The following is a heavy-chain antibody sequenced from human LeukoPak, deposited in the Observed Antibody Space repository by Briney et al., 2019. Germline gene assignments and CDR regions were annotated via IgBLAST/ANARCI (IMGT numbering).Heavy chain of an antibody. CDR1: GGSISSTSYY. Sequence: SETLSLTCTVSGGSISSTSYYWGWISQPPGKGLEWIGSIYYSGSTYYNPSLKSRVTILVDTSKDQFSLKLSSVTAADTAVYYCARVMRGSYRFDYWGQGTLVTVSS. V-gene: IGHV4-39*07. J-gene: IGHJ4*02. D-gene: IGHD1-26*01. CDR3: ARVMRGSYRFDY. CDR2: IYYSGST.